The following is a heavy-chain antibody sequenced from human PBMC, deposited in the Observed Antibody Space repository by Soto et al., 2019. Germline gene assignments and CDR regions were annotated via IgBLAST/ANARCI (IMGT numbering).Heavy chain of an antibody. CDR2: ISYDGSNK. Sequence: QVQLVESGGGVVQPGRSLRLSCAASGFTFSSYGMHWVRQAPGKGLEWVAVISYDGSNKYYADSVKGRFTISRDNSKNTLYLKMNSLRAEDTAVYYCAKDTGGATWFDYWGQGTLVTVSS. V-gene: IGHV3-30*18. CDR1: GFTFSSYG. D-gene: IGHD1-26*01. J-gene: IGHJ4*02. CDR3: AKDTGGATWFDY.